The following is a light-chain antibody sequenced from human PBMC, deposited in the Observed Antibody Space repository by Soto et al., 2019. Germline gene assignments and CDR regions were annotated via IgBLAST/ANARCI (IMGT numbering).Light chain of an antibody. Sequence: QLVPTQPPSASGTPGQRVTISCSGSSSNIGSNYVYWYQQLPGTAPKLLIYRNNQRPSGVPDRFSGSKSGTSASLAISGLRSEDEADYYCAAWDDSLSGVVFGGGTKVTVL. J-gene: IGLJ2*01. CDR2: RNN. CDR3: AAWDDSLSGVV. V-gene: IGLV1-47*01. CDR1: SSNIGSNY.